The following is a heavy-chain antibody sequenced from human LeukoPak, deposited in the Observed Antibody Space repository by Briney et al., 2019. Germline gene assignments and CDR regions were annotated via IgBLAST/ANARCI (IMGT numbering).Heavy chain of an antibody. Sequence: GESLKISCKWSGYSFKDFLIGWVRQMPGKGPEWMGIIFPHDSDIKYSPSFQGQVTISVDKSVNTAYVQWSSLKASDIAIYFCARYGIRGCNNDNNCYTSYFYYGMDVWGQGTTVTVSS. V-gene: IGHV5-51*01. J-gene: IGHJ6*02. CDR2: IFPHDSDI. D-gene: IGHD2-2*02. CDR1: GYSFKDFL. CDR3: ARYGIRGCNNDNNCYTSYFYYGMDV.